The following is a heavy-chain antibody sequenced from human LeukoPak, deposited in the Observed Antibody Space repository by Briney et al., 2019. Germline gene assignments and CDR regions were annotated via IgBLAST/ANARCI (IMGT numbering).Heavy chain of an antibody. J-gene: IGHJ5*02. V-gene: IGHV3-30*03. CDR3: ARERGYLVPAWINWFDP. CDR2: ISYDGSNK. Sequence: PGGSLRLSCAASGFTFSSYEMNWVRQAPGKGLEWVAVISYDGSNKYYGDSVKGRFTISRDNSKNTLSLQMNSLRAEDTAVYYCARERGYLVPAWINWFDPWGQGTLVTVSS. D-gene: IGHD2-2*01. CDR1: GFTFSSYE.